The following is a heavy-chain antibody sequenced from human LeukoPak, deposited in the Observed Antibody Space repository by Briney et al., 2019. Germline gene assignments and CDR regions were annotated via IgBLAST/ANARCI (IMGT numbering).Heavy chain of an antibody. D-gene: IGHD6-25*01. CDR2: IIPIFGTA. J-gene: IGHJ6*03. V-gene: IGHV1-69*05. CDR1: GGTFSSYA. Sequence: GSSVKVSCKASGGTFSSYAISWVRQAPGQGLEWMGGIIPIFGTANHAQKFQGRVTITTDESTSTAYMELSSLRSEDTAVYYCASLAAGPNVYYYYYYMDVWGKGTTVTVSS. CDR3: ASLAAGPNVYYYYYYMDV.